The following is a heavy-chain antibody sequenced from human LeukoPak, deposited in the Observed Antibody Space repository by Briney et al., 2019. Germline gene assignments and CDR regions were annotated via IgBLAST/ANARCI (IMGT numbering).Heavy chain of an antibody. V-gene: IGHV4-31*03. CDR2: IYYSGST. CDR3: ARAASQTYYDFWSGYQGWFDP. Sequence: PQTLSLTCTVSGGSISSGGYYWSWIRQHPGKGLEWIGYIYYSGSTYYNPSLKSRVTISVDTSKNQFSLKLSSVTAADTAVYYCARAASQTYYDFWSGYQGWFDPWGQGTLVTVSS. CDR1: GGSISSGGYY. D-gene: IGHD3-3*01. J-gene: IGHJ5*02.